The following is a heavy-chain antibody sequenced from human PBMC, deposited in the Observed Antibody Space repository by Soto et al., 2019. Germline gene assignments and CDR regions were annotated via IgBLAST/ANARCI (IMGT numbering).Heavy chain of an antibody. Sequence: SETLSLTCTVSGDSISSYYWSWIRQPPGRGLEWIGYFYYAGSINYNPSLQSRVTIFVDTSKNQFSLTVSSVTAADTAVYYCARRIVAKETFDYWGQGTLVTVSS. CDR2: FYYAGSI. CDR3: ARRIVAKETFDY. V-gene: IGHV4-59*12. J-gene: IGHJ4*02. CDR1: GDSISSYY. D-gene: IGHD5-12*01.